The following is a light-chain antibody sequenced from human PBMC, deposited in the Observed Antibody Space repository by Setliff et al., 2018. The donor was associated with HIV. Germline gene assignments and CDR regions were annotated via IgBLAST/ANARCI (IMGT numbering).Light chain of an antibody. J-gene: IGLJ1*01. CDR1: SSDVGGYNY. Sequence: QSVLTQPASVSGSPGQSITISCSGTSSDVGGYNYVSWYQQHPGKAPKLMIYDVSKRPSGVSTRFSGSKSGNTASLTISGLQAEDEADYFCNSYTSSSTLYVFGTGTKVTAL. V-gene: IGLV2-14*01. CDR2: DVS. CDR3: NSYTSSSTLYV.